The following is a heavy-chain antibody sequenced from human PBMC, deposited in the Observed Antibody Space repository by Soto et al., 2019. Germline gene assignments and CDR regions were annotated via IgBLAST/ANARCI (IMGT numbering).Heavy chain of an antibody. CDR2: IIPIFGTT. CDR1: GGTFSNYA. V-gene: IGHV1-69*12. J-gene: IGHJ5*02. CDR3: ARDLGAAEISVQGWFDP. D-gene: IGHD6-13*01. Sequence: QVQLVQSGAEVKKPGSSVKVSCKASGGTFSNYAISWVRQAPGQGLEWMGGIIPIFGTTNYAQKFQGRVTITADESTTTSYMELSSLRSEDTAVYYCARDLGAAEISVQGWFDPWGQGTLVTVSS.